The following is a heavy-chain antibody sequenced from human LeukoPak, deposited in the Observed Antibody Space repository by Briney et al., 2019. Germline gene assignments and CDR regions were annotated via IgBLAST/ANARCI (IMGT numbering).Heavy chain of an antibody. CDR2: ISSSGSTI. V-gene: IGHV3-48*03. CDR3: ARDPNGMDV. J-gene: IGHJ6*02. Sequence: GSLRLSCAASGFTFSSYDMNWVRQAPGKGLEWVSYISSSGSTIYYADSVQGRFTISRDNAQNSLYLQMSSLRAEDTAVYYCARDPNGMDVWGQGTTVTVSS. CDR1: GFTFSSYD.